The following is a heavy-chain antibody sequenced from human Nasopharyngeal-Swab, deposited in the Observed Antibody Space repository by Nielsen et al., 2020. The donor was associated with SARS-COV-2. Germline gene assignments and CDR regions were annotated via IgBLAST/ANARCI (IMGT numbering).Heavy chain of an antibody. D-gene: IGHD6-19*01. CDR2: IYSGGST. J-gene: IGHJ3*02. Sequence: GESLKISCAASGFTVSNNYMTWVRQAPGKGLEWVSLIYSGGSTYYADSVKGRFTISRDNSKNTLYLQMNSLRAEETAVYYCAREVSTGWYRGAAFDIWGQGTMVTVSS. CDR1: GFTVSNNY. V-gene: IGHV3-53*01. CDR3: AREVSTGWYRGAAFDI.